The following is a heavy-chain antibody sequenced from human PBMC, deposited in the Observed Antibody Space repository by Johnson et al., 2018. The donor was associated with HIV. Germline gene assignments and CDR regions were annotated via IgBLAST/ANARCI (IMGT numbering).Heavy chain of an antibody. D-gene: IGHD1-26*01. CDR2: ISYDGSNK. V-gene: IGHV3-30-3*01. CDR3: ARGRASWELYDAFEI. CDR1: GFTFSNAW. Sequence: QVQLVESGGGLVKPGGSLRLSCAASGFTFSNAWMNWVRQAPGKGLEWVAVISYDGSNKYYADSVKGRFTISRDNSKNTLYLQMNSLRAEDTAVYYCARGRASWELYDAFEIWGQGTLVTVSS. J-gene: IGHJ3*02.